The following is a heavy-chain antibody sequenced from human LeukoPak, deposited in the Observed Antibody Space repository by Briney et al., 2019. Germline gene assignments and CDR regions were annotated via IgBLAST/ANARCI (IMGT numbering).Heavy chain of an antibody. CDR1: GYTFTNYD. V-gene: IGHV1-8*01. Sequence: ASVKVSCKASGYTFTNYDINWVRQATGQGLEWMGWMNPKTGNTGFAQNFQGRVTMTRDTSESTAYMELSSLRSEDTAMYYCARGPALHKNWVGGRWFDPWGQGTLVTVSS. CDR3: ARGPALHKNWVGGRWFDP. J-gene: IGHJ5*02. D-gene: IGHD3-16*01. CDR2: MNPKTGNT.